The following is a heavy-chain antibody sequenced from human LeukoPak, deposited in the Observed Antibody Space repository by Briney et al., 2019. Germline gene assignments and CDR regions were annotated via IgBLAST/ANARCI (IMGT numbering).Heavy chain of an antibody. CDR1: GFTFGDYA. CDR3: AALGYSYGSFDY. V-gene: IGHV4-59*01. CDR2: IYYSGST. Sequence: GSLRLSCTASGFTFGDYAMSWIRQPPGKGLEWIGYIYYSGSTNYNPSLKSRVTISVDTSKNQFSLKLSSVTAADTAVYYCAALGYSYGSFDYWGQGTLVTVSS. D-gene: IGHD5-18*01. J-gene: IGHJ4*02.